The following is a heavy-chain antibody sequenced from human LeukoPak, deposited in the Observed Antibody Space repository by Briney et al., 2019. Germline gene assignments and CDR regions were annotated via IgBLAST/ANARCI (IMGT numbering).Heavy chain of an antibody. CDR2: IIPIFGTA. Sequence: SVKVSCKASGGTFSSYAISWVRQAPGQGLEWMGGIIPIFGTANYAQKFQGRVTITGDESTSTAYMELSSLRSEDTAVYYCAGYCSSTSCYDSGYWGQGTLVTVSS. CDR3: AGYCSSTSCYDSGY. V-gene: IGHV1-69*01. D-gene: IGHD2-2*01. CDR1: GGTFSSYA. J-gene: IGHJ4*02.